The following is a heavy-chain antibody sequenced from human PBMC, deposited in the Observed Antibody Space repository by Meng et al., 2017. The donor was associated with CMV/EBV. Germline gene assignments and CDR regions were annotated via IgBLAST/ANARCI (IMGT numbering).Heavy chain of an antibody. CDR3: ARGHRYCSSTSCYLYYGMDV. CDR2: INHSGST. Sequence: GSLRLSCAVYGGSFSGYYWSWIHQPPGKGLEWIGEINHSGSTNYNPSLKSRVTISVDTSKNQFSLKLSSVTAADTAVYYCARGHRYCSSTSCYLYYGMDVWGQGTTVTVSS. V-gene: IGHV4-34*01. J-gene: IGHJ6*02. D-gene: IGHD2-2*01. CDR1: GGSFSGYY.